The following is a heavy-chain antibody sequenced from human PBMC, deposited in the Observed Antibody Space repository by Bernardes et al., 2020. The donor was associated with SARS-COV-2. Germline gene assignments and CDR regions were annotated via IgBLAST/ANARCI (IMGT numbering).Heavy chain of an antibody. CDR1: GFTFSSYP. CDR3: AKGTTMIGT. CDR2: INTSGSST. V-gene: IGHV3-23*01. J-gene: IGHJ5*02. D-gene: IGHD3-22*01. Sequence: GGSLRLSCAASGFTFSSYPMSWFRQAPGKGLEWVSTINTSGSSTYYADSVKGRFTISRDSSESTLFLQMNSLRAEDTAVYYCAKGTTMIGTWGQGTLVTVSS.